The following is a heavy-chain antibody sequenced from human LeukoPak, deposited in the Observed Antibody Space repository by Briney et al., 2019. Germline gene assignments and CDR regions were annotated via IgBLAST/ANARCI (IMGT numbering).Heavy chain of an antibody. CDR1: GGSISSGSYY. V-gene: IGHV4-61*02. CDR3: ARGGGYSGYAFDY. J-gene: IGHJ4*02. D-gene: IGHD5-12*01. CDR2: IHTSGST. Sequence: PSETLSLTCTVSGGSISSGSYYWSWIRQPAGKGLEWIGRIHTSGSTTYNPSLKSRVAISVDTSKNQFSLKLTSVTAADTAVYYCARGGGYSGYAFDYWGQGTLVTVSS.